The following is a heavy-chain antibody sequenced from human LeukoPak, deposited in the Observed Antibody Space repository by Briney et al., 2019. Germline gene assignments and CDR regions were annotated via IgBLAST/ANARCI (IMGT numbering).Heavy chain of an antibody. J-gene: IGHJ6*02. Sequence: GGSLRLSCAASGFTFSSHGMHWVRQAPGKGLEWVAVIWYDGNNKYYGDSVKGRFTISRDNSKNTLYLQMNSLRAEDTAEYYCAKDRGSGSFGGSDVWGQGTTVTVSS. CDR3: AKDRGSGSFGGSDV. V-gene: IGHV3-33*06. CDR2: IWYDGNNK. D-gene: IGHD3-10*01. CDR1: GFTFSSHG.